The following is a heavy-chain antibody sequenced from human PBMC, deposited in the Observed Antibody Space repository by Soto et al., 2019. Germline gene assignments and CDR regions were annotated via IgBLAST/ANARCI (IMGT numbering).Heavy chain of an antibody. D-gene: IGHD5-12*01. CDR2: IYYSGST. CDR1: GGSISSGGYY. Sequence: SEPLSLTCTVSGGSISSGGYYWSWIRQHPGKGLEWIGYIYYSGSTYYNPSLKSRVTISVDTSKNQFSLKLSSVTAADTAVSYCARESGYSGSAGSRPGGAGMDVWGQGTTVTVSS. CDR3: ARESGYSGSAGSRPGGAGMDV. J-gene: IGHJ6*02. V-gene: IGHV4-31*03.